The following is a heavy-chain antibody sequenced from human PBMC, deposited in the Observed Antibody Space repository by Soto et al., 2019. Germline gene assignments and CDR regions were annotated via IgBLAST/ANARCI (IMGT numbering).Heavy chain of an antibody. CDR3: ARVVRGVVNWFDP. V-gene: IGHV1-18*01. CDR1: GDTFANFG. J-gene: IGHJ5*02. CDR2: IATYNNNK. D-gene: IGHD3-10*01. Sequence: HLVQSGPEVKRPGASITVSCKTSGDTFANFGLSWVRQAPGQGLEWMGWIATYNNNKNYAQKFQGRLTLSTATSTSTAYRELESLGYDDTAVYYCARVVRGVVNWFDPWGQGTLVTVSS.